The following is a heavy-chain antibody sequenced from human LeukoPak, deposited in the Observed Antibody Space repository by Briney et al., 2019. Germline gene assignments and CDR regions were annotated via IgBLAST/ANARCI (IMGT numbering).Heavy chain of an antibody. CDR1: GYTLTAYY. CDR3: ARARDDLGYSEY. J-gene: IGHJ4*02. D-gene: IGHD2-15*01. Sequence: ASVKVSCKASGYTLTAYYMHWVRQAPGQGLKLMGRINPDSGGTTFAQKFQGRVTMTRDTSITTAYMELSGLRFDDTAVYYCARARDDLGYSEYWGQGTLVTVSS. V-gene: IGHV1-2*06. CDR2: INPDSGGT.